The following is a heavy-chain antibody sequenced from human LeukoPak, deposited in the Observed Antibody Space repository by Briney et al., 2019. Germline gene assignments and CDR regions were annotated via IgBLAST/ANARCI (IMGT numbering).Heavy chain of an antibody. D-gene: IGHD6-13*01. CDR2: IGTAGDT. V-gene: IGHV3-13*01. CDR3: ARAETPAYSSSWYRRSGYYYGMDV. CDR1: GFTFSSYD. Sequence: GGSLRLSCAASGFTFSSYDMHWVRQATGKGLEWVSAIGTAGDTYHPGSVKGRFTISRENAKNSLYLQMNSLRAGDTAVYYCARAETPAYSSSWYRRSGYYYGMDVWGQGTTVTVSS. J-gene: IGHJ6*02.